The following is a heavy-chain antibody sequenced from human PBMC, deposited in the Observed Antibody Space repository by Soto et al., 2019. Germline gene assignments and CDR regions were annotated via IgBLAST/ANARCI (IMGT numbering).Heavy chain of an antibody. CDR3: VREGPYSGYYFDY. J-gene: IGHJ4*02. V-gene: IGHV3-48*02. CDR1: GCTFISYV. Sequence: VGSMIVCCAAVGCTFISYVRNWVRQAPGKGLEWVSYISSSSSTIYYADSVKGRFTISRDNAKNSLYLQMNSLRDEDTAVYYCVREGPYSGYYFDYWGQGTLVTVSS. D-gene: IGHD5-12*01. CDR2: ISSSSSTI.